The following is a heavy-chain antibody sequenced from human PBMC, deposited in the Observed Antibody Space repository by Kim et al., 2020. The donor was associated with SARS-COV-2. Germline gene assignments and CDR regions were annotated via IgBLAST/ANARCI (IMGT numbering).Heavy chain of an antibody. CDR1: GGSISSSSYY. D-gene: IGHD6-19*01. J-gene: IGHJ5*02. CDR3: ARSFAVAATGWFDP. CDR2: IYYSGST. V-gene: IGHV4-39*01. Sequence: SETLSLTCTVSGGSISSSSYYWGWIRQPPGKGLEWIGSIYYSGSTYYNPSLKSRVTISVDTSKNQFSLKLSSVTAADTAVYYCARSFAVAATGWFDPWGQGTLVTVSS.